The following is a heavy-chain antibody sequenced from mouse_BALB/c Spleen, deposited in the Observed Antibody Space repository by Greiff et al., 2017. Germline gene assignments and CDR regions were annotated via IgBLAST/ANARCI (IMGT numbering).Heavy chain of an antibody. CDR1: GFTFSSYA. CDR3: AREGNYFDY. CDR2: ISSGGST. Sequence: EVQRVESGGGLVKPGGSLKLSCAASGFTFSSYAMSWVRQTPEKRLEWVASISSGGSTYYPDSVKGRFTISRDNARNILYLQMSSLRSEDTAMYYCAREGNYFDYWGQGTTLTVSS. V-gene: IGHV5-6-5*01. J-gene: IGHJ2*01.